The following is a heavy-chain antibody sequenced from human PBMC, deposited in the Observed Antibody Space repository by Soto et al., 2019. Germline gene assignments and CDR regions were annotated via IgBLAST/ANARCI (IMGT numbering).Heavy chain of an antibody. CDR2: MHYTGPT. J-gene: IGHJ5*01. CDR1: GGSISNSDYY. D-gene: IGHD3-22*01. V-gene: IGHV4-39*01. CDR3: ARQYYFDRRGSHPSNNWFDS. Sequence: SETLSLTCAVSGGSISNSDYYWGWIRQPPGKGLEWIASMHYTGPTYYNPSLKSRVTIPVDTSTNQFSLNLKSVTAADTAVYFCARQYYFDRRGSHPSNNWFDSWGQGTQVTVSS.